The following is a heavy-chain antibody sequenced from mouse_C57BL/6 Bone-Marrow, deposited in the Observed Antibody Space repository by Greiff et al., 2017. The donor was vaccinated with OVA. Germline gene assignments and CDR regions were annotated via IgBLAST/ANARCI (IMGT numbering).Heavy chain of an antibody. D-gene: IGHD1-1*01. CDR1: GYSITSGYY. CDR3: ARDYGSRYESKWYFDY. J-gene: IGHJ2*01. V-gene: IGHV3-6*01. CDR2: ISYDGSN. Sequence: ESGPGLVKPSQSLSLTCSVTGYSITSGYYWNWIRQFPGNKLEWMGYISYDGSNNYNPSLKNRISITRDTSKNQFFLKLNAVSTEDTATYDCARDYGSRYESKWYFDYWGQGTTLTVSS.